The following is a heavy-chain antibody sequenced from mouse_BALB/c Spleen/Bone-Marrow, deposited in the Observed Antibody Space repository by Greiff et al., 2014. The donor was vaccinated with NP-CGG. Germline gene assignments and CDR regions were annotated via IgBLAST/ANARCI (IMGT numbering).Heavy chain of an antibody. Sequence: QVQLQQSAAELARPGASVKMSCKTSGYTFTYYTMHWVKQRPGQGLEWIGYINPSSGYTDYNQKFKDKTTLTTDKSSSTAYLQLSSLTSEDSAVYYCVRENYDYDGDAMDYWGQGTSVTVFS. CDR2: INPSSGYT. J-gene: IGHJ4*01. V-gene: IGHV1-4*02. CDR3: VRENYDYDGDAMDY. D-gene: IGHD2-4*01. CDR1: GYTFTYYT.